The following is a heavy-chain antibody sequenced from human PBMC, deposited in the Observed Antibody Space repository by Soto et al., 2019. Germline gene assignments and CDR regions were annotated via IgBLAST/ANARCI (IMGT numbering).Heavy chain of an antibody. J-gene: IGHJ5*01. CDR1: GFSLSSNGVG. Sequence: QITLKASGPTLVKPTQTLTLTCSFSGFSLSSNGVGVGWIRQPPGKALEFLALVYSDDDRRYSPSLKSRLTITQDTSQNPVVLTMTTLHPVEPAPYYGAHNFRGSGSYTGDRFESWGQGTLVTVSS. CDR3: AHNFRGSGSYTGDRFES. V-gene: IGHV2-5*02. CDR2: VYSDDDR. D-gene: IGHD3-10*01.